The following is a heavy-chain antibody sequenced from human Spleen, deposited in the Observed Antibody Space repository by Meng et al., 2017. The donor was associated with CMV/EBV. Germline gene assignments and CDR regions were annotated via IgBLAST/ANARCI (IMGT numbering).Heavy chain of an antibody. D-gene: IGHD3-3*01. J-gene: IGHJ4*02. CDR3: ARVHSDFWSGYYNFDS. CDR2: IYYTETT. V-gene: IGHV4-39*07. CDR1: GGSISSSDYY. Sequence: GSLRLSCTVSGGSISSSDYYWGWIRQSPGKGLEWIGTIYYTETTYYSPSLQSRVTISIDTSKNQFSLKVTSVTAADTAVYYCARVHSDFWSGYYNFDSWGQGTLVTVSS.